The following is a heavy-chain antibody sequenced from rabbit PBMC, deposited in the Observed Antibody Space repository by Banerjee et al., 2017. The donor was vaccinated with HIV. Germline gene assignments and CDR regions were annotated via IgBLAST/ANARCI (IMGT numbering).Heavy chain of an antibody. J-gene: IGHJ4*01. V-gene: IGHV1S43*01. D-gene: IGHD1-1*01. CDR2: IDAGSSGTT. CDR1: GIDFSSYYW. CDR3: ARANSGGIYYFHL. Sequence: QSLEESGGDLVKPGASLTLTCTASGIDFSSYYWICWVRQAPGKGLEWIACIDAGSSGTTYYASWAKGRFTISRSTSLNTVDLKMTSLTAADTATYFCARANSGGIYYFHLWGPGTLVTVS.